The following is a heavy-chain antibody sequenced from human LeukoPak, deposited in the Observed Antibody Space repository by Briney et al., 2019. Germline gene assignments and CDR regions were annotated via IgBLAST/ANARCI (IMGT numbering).Heavy chain of an antibody. CDR3: ASGGYCTSTSCYGEN. D-gene: IGHD2-2*01. J-gene: IGHJ4*02. CDR1: GFTFSGSA. CDR2: IRSKANSYAT. Sequence: GGSLKLSCAASGFTFSGSAMHWVRQASGKGLEWVGRIRSKANSYATAYAASVKGRFTISRDDSKNTAFLQMNSLKTEDTAVYYCASGGYCTSTSCYGENWGQGTLVTVSS. V-gene: IGHV3-73*01.